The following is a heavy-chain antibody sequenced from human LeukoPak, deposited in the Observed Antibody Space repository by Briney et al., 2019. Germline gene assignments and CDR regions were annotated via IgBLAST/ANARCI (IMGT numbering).Heavy chain of an antibody. Sequence: GGSLRLSCAASGFSFSSYGMHWVRQAPGKGLEWVAMIWSDGNNKLTTDSVKGRFTISRDNSKNTLYLQMNSLRAEDTAVYYCAREGVVGATPVYFDYWGQGTRVTVSS. J-gene: IGHJ4*02. CDR3: AREGVVGATPVYFDY. V-gene: IGHV3-33*01. CDR1: GFSFSSYG. CDR2: IWSDGNNK. D-gene: IGHD1-26*01.